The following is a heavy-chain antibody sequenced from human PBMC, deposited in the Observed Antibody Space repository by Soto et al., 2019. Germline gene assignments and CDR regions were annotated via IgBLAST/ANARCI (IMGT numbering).Heavy chain of an antibody. CDR1: GYTFTGYY. CDR3: ARVSTGATTDSYYYYYGMDG. V-gene: IGHV1-2*02. CDR2: INPNSDGT. D-gene: IGHD5-12*01. Sequence: ASVKFSSKASGYTFTGYYMHWVRQAPGQGLEWMGWINPNSDGTNYAQKLQGRVTITRDTSIITAYMEVSSLRSDDTAVYYCARVSTGATTDSYYYYYGMDGWGQETKVTVSS. J-gene: IGHJ6*02.